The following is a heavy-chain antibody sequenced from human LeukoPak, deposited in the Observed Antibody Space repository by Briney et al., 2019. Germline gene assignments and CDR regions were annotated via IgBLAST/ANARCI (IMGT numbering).Heavy chain of an antibody. Sequence: GGPLRLSCAASGFTFSTCAMHWVRQAPGKGLQWVAVISSDGSNKYYADSVKGRSTISRDNSKNTLYLQMNSLRAEDTAVYYCAKGEMATSDFDYWGQGTLVTVSS. CDR3: AKGEMATSDFDY. V-gene: IGHV3-30*04. CDR2: ISSDGSNK. D-gene: IGHD5-24*01. CDR1: GFTFSTCA. J-gene: IGHJ4*02.